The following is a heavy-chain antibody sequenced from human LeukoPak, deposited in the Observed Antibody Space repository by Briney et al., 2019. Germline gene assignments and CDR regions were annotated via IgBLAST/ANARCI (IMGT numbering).Heavy chain of an antibody. CDR3: ARTVAGSGKAVDY. CDR1: GGSFSGYY. D-gene: IGHD3-10*01. J-gene: IGHJ4*02. CDR2: INHSGST. Sequence: SETLSLTCAVYGGSFSGYYWSWIRQPPGKGLEWTGEINHSGSTNYNPSLKSRVTISVDTSKNQFSLKLSSVTAADTAVYYCARTVAGSGKAVDYWGQGTLVTVSS. V-gene: IGHV4-34*01.